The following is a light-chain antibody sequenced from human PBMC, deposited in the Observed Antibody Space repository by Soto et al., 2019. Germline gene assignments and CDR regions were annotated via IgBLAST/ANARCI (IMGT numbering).Light chain of an antibody. J-gene: IGKJ2*01. CDR3: QQRNSYPRT. CDR1: QGINIF. CDR2: AAS. Sequence: DIQLTQSPSFLSASVGDRVTITCRASQGINIFLAWFQQKPGKAPNLLISAASTLQSGVPSRFSCSGSETEFTLTITSLQPEDSATYYCQQRNSYPRTFGQGTKVDIK. V-gene: IGKV1-9*01.